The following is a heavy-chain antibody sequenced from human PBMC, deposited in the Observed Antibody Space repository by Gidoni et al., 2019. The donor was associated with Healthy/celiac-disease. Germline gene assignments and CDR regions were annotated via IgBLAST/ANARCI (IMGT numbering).Heavy chain of an antibody. V-gene: IGHV3-7*03. D-gene: IGHD1-26*01. CDR3: ARDLSGSYLFYFDY. CDR1: GFTFRSYW. Sequence: EVQLVESGGGLVQPGGSLRLSCAASGFTFRSYWMSWVRQAPGKGLEWVANIKQDGSEKYYVDSVKGRFTISRDNAKNSLYLQMNSLRAEDTAVYYCARDLSGSYLFYFDYWGQGTLVTVSS. J-gene: IGHJ4*02. CDR2: IKQDGSEK.